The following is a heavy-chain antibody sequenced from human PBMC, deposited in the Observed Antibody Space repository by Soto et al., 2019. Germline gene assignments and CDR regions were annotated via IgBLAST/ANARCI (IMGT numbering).Heavy chain of an antibody. J-gene: IGHJ1*01. D-gene: IGHD3-22*01. V-gene: IGHV4-31*03. CDR2: IYYSGST. CDR1: GGSISSGGYY. CDR3: ATNGDYYDRSGPKYFPH. Sequence: QVQLQESGPGLVKPSQTLSLTCTVSGGSISSGGYYWSWISQHPGKGLECIGYIYYSGSTYYNPSLKSRVTISVDTSKNQFSLKLSSVTAADTAVYYCATNGDYYDRSGPKYFPHWGQGTLVTVSS.